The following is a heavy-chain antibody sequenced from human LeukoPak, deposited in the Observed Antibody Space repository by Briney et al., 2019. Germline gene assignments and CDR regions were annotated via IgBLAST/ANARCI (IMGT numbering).Heavy chain of an antibody. D-gene: IGHD3-22*01. CDR2: ISYDGSNK. Sequence: PGGSLRLSCAASGFTFSSYAMDWVRQAPGKGLEWVAVISYDGSNKYYADSVKGRFTISRDNSKDTLYLQMNSLRAEDTAVYYCARYYYDSSGYYTGIDYWGQGTLVTVSS. J-gene: IGHJ4*02. CDR1: GFTFSSYA. CDR3: ARYYYDSSGYYTGIDY. V-gene: IGHV3-30-3*01.